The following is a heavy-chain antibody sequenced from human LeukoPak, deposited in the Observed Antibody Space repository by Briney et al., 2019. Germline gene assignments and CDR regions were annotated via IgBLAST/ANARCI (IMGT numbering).Heavy chain of an antibody. Sequence: GGSLRLSCVVSGFXFSGFEINWVRQAPGRGLEWISYISSSASTLYYADSVKGRSSNPRDNAKNSLYLQMNSLRAEDTAVYYCVRGLDYNVAWVYWGQGTLVTVSS. CDR2: ISSSASTL. J-gene: IGHJ4*02. D-gene: IGHD3-10*01. CDR1: GFXFSGFE. CDR3: VRGLDYNVAWVY. V-gene: IGHV3-48*03.